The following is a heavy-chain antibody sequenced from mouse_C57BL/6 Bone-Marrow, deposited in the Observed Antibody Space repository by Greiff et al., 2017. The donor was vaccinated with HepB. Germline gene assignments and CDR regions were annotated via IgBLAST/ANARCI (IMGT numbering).Heavy chain of an antibody. D-gene: IGHD1-1*01. J-gene: IGHJ4*01. CDR3: ARDDYGSSYGYYAMDY. Sequence: DVKLVESGGGLVKPGGSLKLSCAASGFTFSSYAMSWVRQTPEKRLEWVATISDGGSYTYYPDNVKGRFTISRDNAKNNLYLQMSHLESEDTAMYYCARDDYGSSYGYYAMDYWGQGTSVTVSS. CDR1: GFTFSSYA. V-gene: IGHV5-4*01. CDR2: ISDGGSYT.